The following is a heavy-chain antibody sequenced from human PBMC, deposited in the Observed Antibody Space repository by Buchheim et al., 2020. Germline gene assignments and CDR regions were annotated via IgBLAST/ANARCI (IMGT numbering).Heavy chain of an antibody. J-gene: IGHJ4*02. V-gene: IGHV3-48*03. CDR3: ARRDNSYGYCNFDY. CDR1: GFTFNNYE. CDR2: ISGNGKST. Sequence: EVHLVESGGGLVQPGGSLRLSCVATGFTFNNYEMHWVRQAPGKGLEWVSYISGNGKSTNYVDSVRGRFTISRDNAKNSVYLQRNSLRGDDTAVYYCARRDNSYGYCNFDYWGQGAL. D-gene: IGHD5-24*01.